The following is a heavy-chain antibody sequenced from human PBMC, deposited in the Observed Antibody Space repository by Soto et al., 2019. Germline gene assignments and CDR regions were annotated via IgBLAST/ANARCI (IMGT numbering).Heavy chain of an antibody. V-gene: IGHV3-30*03. CDR3: VGGQDGNAFDI. J-gene: IGHJ3*02. Sequence: QVQLVESGAGVVQPGRSVRLSCAASGFTFSSYGMHWVRQAPGKGLEWVAVISYDGSNKHYADSVKGRFTISRDNFKNTLYLQMNSLRAEDTAVYYCVGGQDGNAFDIWGQGTMVTVSS. D-gene: IGHD2-15*01. CDR1: GFTFSSYG. CDR2: ISYDGSNK.